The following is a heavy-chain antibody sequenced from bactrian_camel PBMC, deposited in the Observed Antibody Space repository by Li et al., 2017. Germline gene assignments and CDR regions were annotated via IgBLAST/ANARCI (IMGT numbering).Heavy chain of an antibody. V-gene: IGHV3-1*01. J-gene: IGHJ4*01. CDR2: ISASGDST. CDR1: GFIFAAHA. CDR3: AKGVGTWFTEYAY. Sequence: DVQLVESGGGLVQPGGSLILSCAASGFIFAAHAVSWVRQAPGKGLEWVSAISASGDSTYYADSVKGRFTVSRDNAKNTLALQLNNLQTEDTALYYCAKGVGTWFTEYAYWGQGT. D-gene: IGHD6*01.